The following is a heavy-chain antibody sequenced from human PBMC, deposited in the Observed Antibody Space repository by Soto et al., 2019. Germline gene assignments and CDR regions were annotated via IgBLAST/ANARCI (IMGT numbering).Heavy chain of an antibody. CDR2: IIPIFGTA. D-gene: IGHD3-22*01. CDR3: ARDLSITMIVLGAFDI. V-gene: IGHV1-69*06. J-gene: IGHJ3*02. Sequence: SSVKVSCNASGGTFSSYAISWVRQAPGQGLEWMGGIIPIFGTANYAQKFQGRVTITADKSTSTAYMELSSLRSEDKAVYYCARDLSITMIVLGAFDIWGQGTMVTVSS. CDR1: GGTFSSYA.